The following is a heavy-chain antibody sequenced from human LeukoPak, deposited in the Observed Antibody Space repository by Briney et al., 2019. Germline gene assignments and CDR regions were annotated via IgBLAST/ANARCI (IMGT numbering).Heavy chain of an antibody. D-gene: IGHD6-13*01. CDR1: GGSISSYY. CDR2: IYYSGST. Sequence: SETLSLTCTVSGGSISSYYWSWIRQPPGKGLEWIGYIYYSGSTNYNPSLKSRVTISVDTSKNQFSLKLSSVTAADTAVYYCARVAPEAASLDYWGQETLVTVSS. J-gene: IGHJ4*02. CDR3: ARVAPEAASLDY. V-gene: IGHV4-59*01.